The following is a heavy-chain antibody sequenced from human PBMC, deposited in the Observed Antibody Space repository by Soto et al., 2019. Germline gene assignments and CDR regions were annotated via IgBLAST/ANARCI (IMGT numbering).Heavy chain of an antibody. CDR2: IKSKTDGGTT. V-gene: IGHV3-15*01. CDR1: GLTLSSYA. CDR3: TTPYGMDV. Sequence: GSLRLSCAAAGLTLSSYAMHWVRQAPGKGLEWVGRIKSKTDGGTTDYAAPVKGRFTISRDDSKNKLYLQMNSLKTEDTAVYYCTTPYGMDVWGQGTTVTVSS. J-gene: IGHJ6*02.